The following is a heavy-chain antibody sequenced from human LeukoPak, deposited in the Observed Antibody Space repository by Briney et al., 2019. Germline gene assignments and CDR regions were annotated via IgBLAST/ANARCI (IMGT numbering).Heavy chain of an antibody. Sequence: RSLRLSCVGSGFTFRSHAMSWVRQAPEKGLEFVSGIYENGGTTYYADSVKGRLSISRDNSKNTLYLQMDSLRGEDTAVYYCAKDFRIGYSAHFDYWGQGALVTVSS. CDR2: IYENGGTT. J-gene: IGHJ4*02. D-gene: IGHD2-21*01. CDR1: GFTFRSHA. CDR3: AKDFRIGYSAHFDY. V-gene: IGHV3-23*01.